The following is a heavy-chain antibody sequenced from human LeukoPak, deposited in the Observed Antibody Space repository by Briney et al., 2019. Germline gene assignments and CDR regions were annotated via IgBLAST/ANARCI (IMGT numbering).Heavy chain of an antibody. V-gene: IGHV1-2*02. CDR1: GYTFTGYY. CDR2: INPNSGGT. Sequence: ASVKVSCKAYGYTFTGYYMHWVRQAPGQGLEWMGWINPNSGGTNYAQKFQGRVTMTRDTSISTAYMELSRLRSDDTAVYYCARGIGSTSSIYMDVWGKGTTVTVSS. J-gene: IGHJ6*03. D-gene: IGHD2-2*01. CDR3: ARGIGSTSSIYMDV.